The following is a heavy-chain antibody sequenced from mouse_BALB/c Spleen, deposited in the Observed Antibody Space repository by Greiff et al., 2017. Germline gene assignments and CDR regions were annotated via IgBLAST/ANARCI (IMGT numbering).Heavy chain of an antibody. Sequence: EVKLMESGGGLVKPGGSLKLSCAASGFTFSSYGMSWVRQTPDKRLEWVATISSGGSYTYYPDSVKGRFTSSRDNAKNTLYLQMSSLKSEDTAMYYCARHQTSSWFAYWGQGTLVTVSA. CDR1: GFTFSSYG. J-gene: IGHJ3*01. CDR3: ARHQTSSWFAY. V-gene: IGHV5-6*03. CDR2: ISSGGSYT.